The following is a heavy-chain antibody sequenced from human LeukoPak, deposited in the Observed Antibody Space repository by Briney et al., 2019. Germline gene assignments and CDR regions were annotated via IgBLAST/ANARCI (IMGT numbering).Heavy chain of an antibody. V-gene: IGHV4-34*01. CDR2: INHSGST. J-gene: IGHJ4*02. Sequence: SETLSLTCAVYGGSFGGYYWSWIRQPPGKGLEWIGEINHSGSTNYNPSLKRRVTISVDTSKNQFSLKLSSVTAADTAVYYCARFYGLGYFDYWGQGTLVTVSS. D-gene: IGHD4-17*01. CDR1: GGSFGGYY. CDR3: ARFYGLGYFDY.